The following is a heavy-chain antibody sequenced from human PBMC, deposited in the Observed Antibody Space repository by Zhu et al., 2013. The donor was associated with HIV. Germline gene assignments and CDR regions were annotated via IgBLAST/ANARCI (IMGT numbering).Heavy chain of an antibody. J-gene: IGHJ6*02. CDR1: GYTFTDYY. Sequence: QVQLVQSGAEVKKPGASVKVSCKASGYTFTDYYMHWVRQAPGQGLEWMGWINPYSGGTNSAQKFQGRVTMTRDTSISTVYMELSRLRSDDTAVYYCAREERKSQSDSYYGWLDVWGQGTTVTVSS. D-gene: IGHD3-10*01. CDR2: INPYSGGT. CDR3: AREERKSQSDSYYGWLDV. V-gene: IGHV1-2*02.